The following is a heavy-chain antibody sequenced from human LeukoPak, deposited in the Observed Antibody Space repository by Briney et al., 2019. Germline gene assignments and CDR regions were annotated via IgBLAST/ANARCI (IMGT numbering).Heavy chain of an antibody. CDR3: ARDHPRGFSYNY. CDR1: EFIFSTYW. CDR2: IKGDGSDN. V-gene: IGHV3-7*03. Sequence: GGSLRLSCTASEFIFSTYWVAWVRQAPGKGLEGVAKIKGDGSDNYYVDSVRGRFTISRDNAKNSLYLQMNSLRAEDTAVYYCARDHPRGFSYNYWGQGTLVTVSS. J-gene: IGHJ4*02. D-gene: IGHD1-26*01.